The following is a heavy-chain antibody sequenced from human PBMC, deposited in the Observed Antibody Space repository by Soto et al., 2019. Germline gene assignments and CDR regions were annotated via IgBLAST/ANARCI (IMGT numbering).Heavy chain of an antibody. Sequence: GGSLRLSCAASGFTFSSYSMNWVRQAPGKGLEWVSSISSSSSYIYYADSVKGRFTISRDNAKNSLYLQMNSLRAEDKAVYYCARDNIPYDSSGYYLDYWGQGTLVTVSS. V-gene: IGHV3-21*01. CDR1: GFTFSSYS. D-gene: IGHD3-22*01. CDR3: ARDNIPYDSSGYYLDY. CDR2: ISSSSSYI. J-gene: IGHJ4*02.